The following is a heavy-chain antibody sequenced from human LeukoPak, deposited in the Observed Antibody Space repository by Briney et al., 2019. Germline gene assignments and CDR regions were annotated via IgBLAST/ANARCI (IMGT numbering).Heavy chain of an antibody. CDR3: ARRAYYYDSSGYYSYYFDY. CDR1: GGSISSYY. V-gene: IGHV4-59*08. J-gene: IGHJ4*02. D-gene: IGHD3-22*01. CDR2: IYYSGST. Sequence: MASETLSLTCTVSGGSISSYYWSWIRQPPGKGLEWIGYIYYSGSTNYNPSLKSRVTISVDTSKNQFSLKLSSVTAADTAVYYCARRAYYYDSSGYYSYYFDYWGQGTLVTVSS.